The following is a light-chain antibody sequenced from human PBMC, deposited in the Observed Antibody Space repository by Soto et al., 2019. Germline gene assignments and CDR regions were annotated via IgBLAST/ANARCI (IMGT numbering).Light chain of an antibody. Sequence: EIVLTQSPDTLSLSPGERATLSCRASQSVSSSYLAWYQQKPGQAPRLLIYGASSRATGIPDRFSGSGSGTDFTLTISRLEPEDFAVYDCQQYGSSSWTFGQGTKVEIK. J-gene: IGKJ1*01. CDR2: GAS. V-gene: IGKV3-20*01. CDR3: QQYGSSSWT. CDR1: QSVSSSY.